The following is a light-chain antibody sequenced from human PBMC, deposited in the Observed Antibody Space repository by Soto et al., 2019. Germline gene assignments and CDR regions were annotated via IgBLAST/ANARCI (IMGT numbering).Light chain of an antibody. CDR2: AAS. CDR1: QSISSY. V-gene: IGKV1-39*01. CDR3: QQSYSTLPYT. Sequence: DIQMTQSPSSLSASVGDRVTITCRASQSISSYLNWYQQKPGKAPKLLIYAASSLQSGVPSMFSGSGSGTDFTLTIRSLQPEDFATYYCQQSYSTLPYTFGQGTKLEIK. J-gene: IGKJ2*01.